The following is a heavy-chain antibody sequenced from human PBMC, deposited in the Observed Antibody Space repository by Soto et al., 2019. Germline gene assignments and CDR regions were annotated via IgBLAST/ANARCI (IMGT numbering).Heavy chain of an antibody. J-gene: IGHJ5*02. Sequence: GASVKVSCKASGYTFTKYGISWVRQAPGQGLEWMGWISAYNGNTNYAQELQDRVTMTTDTSTSTAYMELRSLRSDDTAVYYCARGDKEQPAAFILFDPWGQGTLVTVSS. D-gene: IGHD2-2*01. CDR2: ISAYNGNT. V-gene: IGHV1-18*01. CDR1: GYTFTKYG. CDR3: ARGDKEQPAAFILFDP.